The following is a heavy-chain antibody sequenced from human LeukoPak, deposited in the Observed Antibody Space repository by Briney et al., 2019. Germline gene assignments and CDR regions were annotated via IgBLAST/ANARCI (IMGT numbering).Heavy chain of an antibody. CDR3: ARDGTIQWLDDAFDI. CDR2: ISYDGSNN. V-gene: IGHV3-30-3*01. Sequence: GRSLRLSCAASGFTFSSYAIHWVRQAPGKGLEWVAVISYDGSNNNYADSVKGRFTISRDNSKNTLYLQMNSLRAEDTAVYYCARDGTIQWLDDAFDIWGQGTMVTVSS. J-gene: IGHJ3*02. CDR1: GFTFSSYA. D-gene: IGHD3-22*01.